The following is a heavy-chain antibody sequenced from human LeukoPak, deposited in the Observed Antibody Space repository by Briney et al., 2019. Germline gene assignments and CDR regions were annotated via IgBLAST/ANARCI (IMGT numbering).Heavy chain of an antibody. CDR2: ISAYNGNT. V-gene: IGHV1-18*01. D-gene: IGHD3-22*01. J-gene: IGHJ6*02. CDR3: ARDPPYYDSSGYSTYYYYGMDV. CDR1: GYTFTSYG. Sequence: GASVKVSCTASGYTFTSYGISWVRQAPGQGLEWMGWISAYNGNTNYAQKLQGRVTMTTDTSTSTAYMELRSLRSDDTAVYYCARDPPYYDSSGYSTYYYYGMDVWGQGTTVTVSS.